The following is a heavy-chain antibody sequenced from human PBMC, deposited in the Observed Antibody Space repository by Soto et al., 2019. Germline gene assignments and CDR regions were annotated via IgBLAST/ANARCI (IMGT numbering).Heavy chain of an antibody. CDR3: AKAHDFWSYYFDY. CDR2: ISGSGQST. Sequence: EVQLLESGGGLVQPGGSLRLSCAASGFTFSNYAMSWVRQAPGKGLEWVSGISGSGQSTYYADSMKGRFTISRDNSKNTLYLQMNSLRAEDTAVYYCAKAHDFWSYYFDYWGQGTLVTVSS. V-gene: IGHV3-23*01. D-gene: IGHD3-3*01. CDR1: GFTFSNYA. J-gene: IGHJ4*02.